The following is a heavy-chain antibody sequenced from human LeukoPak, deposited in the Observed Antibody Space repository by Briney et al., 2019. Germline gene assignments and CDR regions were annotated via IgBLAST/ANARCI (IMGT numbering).Heavy chain of an antibody. CDR1: GFTFSSYA. D-gene: IGHD6-25*01. Sequence: GGSLRLSCAASGFTFSSYAMSWVRQAPGKGLEWVSYISSSGSTIYYADSVKGRFTISRDNAKNTVYLQMNSLRAEDTAVYYCARDPAPQRHWGQGTLVTVTS. CDR3: ARDPAPQRH. J-gene: IGHJ4*02. V-gene: IGHV3-48*04. CDR2: ISSSGSTI.